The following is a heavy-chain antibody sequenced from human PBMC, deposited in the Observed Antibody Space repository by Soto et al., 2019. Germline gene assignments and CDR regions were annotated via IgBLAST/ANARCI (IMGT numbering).Heavy chain of an antibody. CDR3: AKDLQRQQLVLTFDY. CDR2: ISYDGSTK. D-gene: IGHD6-13*01. CDR1: GFTFSSYG. V-gene: IGHV3-30*18. J-gene: IGHJ4*02. Sequence: QVQLVESGGGVVQPGRSLRLSCAASGFTFSSYGMHWVRQAPGKGLEWVAVISYDGSTKYYADSVKGRFTISRDNSKNTLYLQMNSLRAEDTAVYYCAKDLQRQQLVLTFDYWGQGTLVTVSS.